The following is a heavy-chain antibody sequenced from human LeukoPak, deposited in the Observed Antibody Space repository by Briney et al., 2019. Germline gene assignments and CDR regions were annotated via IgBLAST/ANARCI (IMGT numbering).Heavy chain of an antibody. Sequence: GASVKVSCKASGGTFSSYAISWVRQAPGQGLEWMGGIIPIFGTADYAQKFQGRVTITADESTSTAYMELSSLRSEDTAVYYCARGSIAAAGSFDPWGQGTLVTVSS. D-gene: IGHD6-13*01. J-gene: IGHJ5*02. CDR2: IIPIFGTA. V-gene: IGHV1-69*13. CDR3: ARGSIAAAGSFDP. CDR1: GGTFSSYA.